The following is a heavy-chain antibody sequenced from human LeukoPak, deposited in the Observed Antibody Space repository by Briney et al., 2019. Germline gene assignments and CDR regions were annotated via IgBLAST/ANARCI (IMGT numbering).Heavy chain of an antibody. CDR3: AKASYYGSGSYFYIDY. Sequence: GGSLRLSCAAPGFTFSSYGMHWGRQAPGKGLEWVAVVSYDGSNKYYADSVKGRFTISRDNSKNTLYLQMNSLRPEDTAVYYCAKASYYGSGSYFYIDYWGQGTLVTVSS. CDR2: VSYDGSNK. CDR1: GFTFSSYG. J-gene: IGHJ4*02. D-gene: IGHD3-10*01. V-gene: IGHV3-30*18.